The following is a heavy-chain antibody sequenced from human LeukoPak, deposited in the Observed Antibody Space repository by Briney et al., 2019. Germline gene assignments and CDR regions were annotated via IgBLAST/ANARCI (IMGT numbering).Heavy chain of an antibody. CDR3: AKGCGGDCYSDEDDAFDI. Sequence: LPGGSMRLSCAAYGSTFSSYAMSWVRQAAGEGLEWVSAISGSGGSTYYADSVEGRFTISRDNTKNTLYLQMNSLRAEDTAVYYCAKGCGGDCYSDEDDAFDIWGQGTMVTVSS. CDR2: ISGSGGST. D-gene: IGHD2-21*01. CDR1: GSTFSSYA. V-gene: IGHV3-23*01. J-gene: IGHJ3*02.